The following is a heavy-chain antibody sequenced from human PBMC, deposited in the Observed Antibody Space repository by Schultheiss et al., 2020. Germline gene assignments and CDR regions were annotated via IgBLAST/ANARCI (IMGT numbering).Heavy chain of an antibody. CDR1: GFTFSNAW. D-gene: IGHD2-21*02. CDR3: TTVGGNGGDCY. Sequence: GGSLRLSCAASGFTFSNAWMSWVRQAPGKGLEWVGRIKSKTDGGKTDYAAPVKGRFTISRDDSKNTLYLQMNSLKTEDTSVYYCTTVGGNGGDCYWGQGTLVTVSS. J-gene: IGHJ4*02. V-gene: IGHV3-15*01. CDR2: IKSKTDGGKT.